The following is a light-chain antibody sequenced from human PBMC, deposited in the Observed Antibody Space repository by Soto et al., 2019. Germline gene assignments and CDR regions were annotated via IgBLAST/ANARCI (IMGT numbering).Light chain of an antibody. CDR3: QQYYSTPWT. Sequence: DIVMTQSPDSLAVSLGERATINCKSSQSVLYSSNNKSYLAWYQQKPGQPPKLLIYWASTRESGFPDRFSGSGSGTDFTLTISSLQAEDVAVYYCQQYYSTPWTFGQGTKVEIK. J-gene: IGKJ1*01. CDR2: WAS. V-gene: IGKV4-1*01. CDR1: QSVLYSSNNKSY.